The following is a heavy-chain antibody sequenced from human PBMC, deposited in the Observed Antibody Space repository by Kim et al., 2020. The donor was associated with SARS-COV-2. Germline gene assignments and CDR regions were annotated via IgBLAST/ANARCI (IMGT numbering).Heavy chain of an antibody. Sequence: SETLSLTCAVYGGSFSGYYWSWIRQPPGKGLEWIGEINHSGSTNYNPSLKSRVTISVDTSKNQFSLKLSSVTAADTAVYYCATGRRIGILTGRGYYYGMDVWGQGTTVTVSS. D-gene: IGHD3-9*01. CDR2: INHSGST. CDR1: GGSFSGYY. CDR3: ATGRRIGILTGRGYYYGMDV. J-gene: IGHJ6*02. V-gene: IGHV4-34*01.